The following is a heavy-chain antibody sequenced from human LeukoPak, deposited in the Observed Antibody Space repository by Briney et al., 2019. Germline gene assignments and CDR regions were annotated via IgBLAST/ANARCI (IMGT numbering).Heavy chain of an antibody. D-gene: IGHD3-16*01. CDR1: GFTFSSYG. Sequence: QSGGSLRLSCAASGFTFSSYGMHWVRQAPGKGLEWVAVIWYDGSNKYYADSVKGRFTISRGNSKNTLYLQMNSLRAEDTAVYYCAKDLFTQEDYWGQGTLVTVSS. CDR3: AKDLFTQEDY. CDR2: IWYDGSNK. V-gene: IGHV3-33*06. J-gene: IGHJ4*02.